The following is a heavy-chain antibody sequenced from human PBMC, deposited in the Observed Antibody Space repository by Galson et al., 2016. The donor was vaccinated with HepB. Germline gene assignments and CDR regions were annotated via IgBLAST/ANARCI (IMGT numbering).Heavy chain of an antibody. CDR3: TRGASDDFGVAINATDRYFGMDV. D-gene: IGHD3-3*01. Sequence: SLRLSCAGSGFTFDDYAVHWVRQAPGKGLEWVSGISWNSVSIGYADSVKGRFTISRDNAKNTLYMQMTSLRAEDTALYYGTRGASDDFGVAINATDRYFGMDVWGQGTTVTVSS. CDR1: GFTFDDYA. CDR2: ISWNSVSI. J-gene: IGHJ6*02. V-gene: IGHV3-9*01.